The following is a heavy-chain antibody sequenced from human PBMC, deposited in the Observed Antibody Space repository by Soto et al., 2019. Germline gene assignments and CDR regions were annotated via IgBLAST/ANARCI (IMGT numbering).Heavy chain of an antibody. V-gene: IGHV3-33*01. CDR3: VWRYDGPSNLWGFDY. D-gene: IGHD2-21*01. CDR1: GFTFSRYG. CDR2: IWYDASNK. Sequence: QVQLVESGGGVVQPGRSLRLSCAASGFTFSRYGMHWVRRAPGKGLEWVAVIWYDASNKYYADSVKGRFTISRDNSKNTLYLQMNSLRVEDTALYYCVWRYDGPSNLWGFDYWGQGTLVTVSS. J-gene: IGHJ4*02.